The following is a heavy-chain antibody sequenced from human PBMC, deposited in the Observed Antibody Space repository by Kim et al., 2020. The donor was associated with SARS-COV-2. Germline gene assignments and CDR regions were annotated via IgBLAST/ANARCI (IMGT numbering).Heavy chain of an antibody. CDR3: AKTAYGSGSAFDY. J-gene: IGHJ4*02. D-gene: IGHD3-10*01. Sequence: YVAPGTARFTTSRENSKNTLYRQMNSLSAEDTAVYYCAKTAYGSGSAFDYWGQGTLVTVSS. V-gene: IGHV3-23*01.